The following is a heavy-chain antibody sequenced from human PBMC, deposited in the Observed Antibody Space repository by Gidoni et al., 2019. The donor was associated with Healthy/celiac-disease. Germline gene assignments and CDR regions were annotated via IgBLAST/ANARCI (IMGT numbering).Heavy chain of an antibody. Sequence: QVQLVQSGAEVKKPGSSVKVSCKASGGTFSSYAISWVRQAPGQGLEWMGGIIPIFGTANYAQKFQGRVTITADESTSTAYMELSSLRSEDTAVYYCARENCGGDCYLRTPGYYYYMDVWGKGTTVTVSS. CDR2: IIPIFGTA. J-gene: IGHJ6*03. CDR1: GGTFSSYA. D-gene: IGHD2-21*01. CDR3: ARENCGGDCYLRTPGYYYYMDV. V-gene: IGHV1-69*01.